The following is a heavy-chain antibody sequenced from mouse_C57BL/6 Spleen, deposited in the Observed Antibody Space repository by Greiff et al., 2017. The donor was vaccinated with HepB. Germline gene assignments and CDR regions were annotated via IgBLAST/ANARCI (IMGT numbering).Heavy chain of an antibody. Sequence: VQLQQSGAELVRPGASVKLSCKASGYTFTDYYINWVKQRPGQGLEWIARIYPGSGNTYYNEKFKGKATLTAEKSSSTAYMQLSSLTSEDSAVYFCARRIYYGYAEGDAMDYWGQGTSVTVSS. CDR2: IYPGSGNT. CDR1: GYTFTDYY. J-gene: IGHJ4*01. CDR3: ARRIYYGYAEGDAMDY. D-gene: IGHD2-2*01. V-gene: IGHV1-76*01.